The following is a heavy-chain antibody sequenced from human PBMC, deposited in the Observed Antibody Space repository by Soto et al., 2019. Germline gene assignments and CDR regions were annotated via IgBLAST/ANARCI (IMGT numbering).Heavy chain of an antibody. D-gene: IGHD5-12*01. V-gene: IGHV5-51*01. CDR1: GYSFTSYW. Sequence: PGESLKISCNGSGYSFTSYWIGWVRQMPGKGLEWMGIIYPGDSDTRYSPSFRGQVTISADKSISTAYLQWSSLKASDTAMYYCARIRGRRWLQILYWGQGTLVTVSS. J-gene: IGHJ4*02. CDR3: ARIRGRRWLQILY. CDR2: IYPGDSDT.